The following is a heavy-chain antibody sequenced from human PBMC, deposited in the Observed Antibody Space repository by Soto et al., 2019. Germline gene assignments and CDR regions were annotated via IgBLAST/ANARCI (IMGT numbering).Heavy chain of an antibody. CDR1: GFTFSSYA. CDR2: ISGSGGST. J-gene: IGHJ5*02. CDR3: AKDVIVVVPYGGSHWFYP. D-gene: IGHD3-22*01. V-gene: IGHV3-23*01. Sequence: GGSMRLSCAASGFTFSSYAMSWVRQAPGKGLEWVSAISGSGGSTYYADSVKGRFTISRDNSKNTLYLQMNSLRAEDTAVYYCAKDVIVVVPYGGSHWFYPWGQGTLVTV.